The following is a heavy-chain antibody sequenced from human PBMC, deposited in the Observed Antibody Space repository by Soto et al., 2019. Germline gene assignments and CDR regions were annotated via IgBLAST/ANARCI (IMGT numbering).Heavy chain of an antibody. CDR3: ASSSISGIFYYYY. Sequence: QVQLGQSGAEVKKRGASVKVSYKASGYTFTDNGVSWMRQAPGQGLEWMGWINPNNGNTKYAQNFQGRVTMTTDTSTSTAFVELRSLRSDDTAMYYCASSSISGIFYYYYWGQGTLVTVSS. D-gene: IGHD3-10*01. J-gene: IGHJ4*02. CDR1: GYTFTDNG. V-gene: IGHV1-18*01. CDR2: INPNNGNT.